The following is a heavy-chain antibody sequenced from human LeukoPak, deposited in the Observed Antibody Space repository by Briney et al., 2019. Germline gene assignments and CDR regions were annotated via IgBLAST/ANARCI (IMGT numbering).Heavy chain of an antibody. CDR2: FDPEDGET. J-gene: IGHJ4*02. Sequence: ASVKVSCKVSGYTLTELSMHWVRQAPGKGLEWMGGFDPEDGETIYAQKFQGRVTMTEDTSTDTAYVELSSLRSEDTAVYYCATDRVLAAALQEFDYWGQGTLVTVSS. D-gene: IGHD6-13*01. V-gene: IGHV1-24*01. CDR3: ATDRVLAAALQEFDY. CDR1: GYTLTELS.